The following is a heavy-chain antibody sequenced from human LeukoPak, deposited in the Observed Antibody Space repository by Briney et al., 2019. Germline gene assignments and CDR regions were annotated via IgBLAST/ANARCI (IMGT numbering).Heavy chain of an antibody. CDR2: THPVSGDT. D-gene: IGHD3-16*01. CDR3: ARMTHTLGATYSHFDY. J-gene: IGHJ4*02. CDR1: GYPFTNFY. Sequence: GASVKVSCKASGYPFTNFYVHWVRLGPGQGLEWLGWTHPVSGDTIYAQKFQGRVTMTRDTSISTAYMELTSLTSDDTAVYYCARMTHTLGATYSHFDYCGQGTLVTVSS. V-gene: IGHV1-2*02.